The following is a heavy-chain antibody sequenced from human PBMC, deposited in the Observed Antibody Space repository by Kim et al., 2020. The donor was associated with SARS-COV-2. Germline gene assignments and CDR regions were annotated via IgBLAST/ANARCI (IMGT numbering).Heavy chain of an antibody. CDR2: ISGSGGST. CDR3: AKAGKFTIFGVVRGASLNYYYYGMDV. CDR1: GFTFSSYA. D-gene: IGHD3-3*01. J-gene: IGHJ6*02. V-gene: IGHV3-23*01. Sequence: GGSLRLSCAASGFTFSSYAMSWVRQAPGKGPEWVSAISGSGGSTYYADSVKGRFTISRDNSKNTLYLQMNSLRAEDTAVYYCAKAGKFTIFGVVRGASLNYYYYGMDVWGQGTTVTVSS.